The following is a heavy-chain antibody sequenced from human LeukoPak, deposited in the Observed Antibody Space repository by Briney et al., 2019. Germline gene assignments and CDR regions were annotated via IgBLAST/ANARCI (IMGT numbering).Heavy chain of an antibody. D-gene: IGHD2-2*01. Sequence: GGSLRLSCAASGCTFSSYAMSWVRLAPGKGLEWVSAISGSGGSTYYADSVKGRFTISRDNSKNTLYLQMNSLRAEDTAVYYCAKDFSSTSLIWYYFDYWGQGTLVTVSS. CDR3: AKDFSSTSLIWYYFDY. V-gene: IGHV3-23*01. CDR1: GCTFSSYA. J-gene: IGHJ4*02. CDR2: ISGSGGST.